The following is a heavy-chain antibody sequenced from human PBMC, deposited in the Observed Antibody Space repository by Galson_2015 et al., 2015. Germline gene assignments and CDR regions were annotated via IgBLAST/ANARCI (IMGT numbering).Heavy chain of an antibody. V-gene: IGHV6-1*01. J-gene: IGHJ3*02. CDR2: TYYRSKWYN. Sequence: CAISGDSVSSHSAAWNWIRQSPSRGLEWLGRTYYRSKWYNDYAVSVKSRITINPDTSKNQFSLQLNSVTPEDTAVYYCASGSLGSWYGGGDALEIWGQGTMGTVPS. D-gene: IGHD6-13*01. CDR3: ASGSLGSWYGGGDALEI. CDR1: GDSVSSHSAA.